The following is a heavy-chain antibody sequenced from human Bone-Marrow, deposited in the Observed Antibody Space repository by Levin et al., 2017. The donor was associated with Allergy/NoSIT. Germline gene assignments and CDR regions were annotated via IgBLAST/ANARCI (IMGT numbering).Heavy chain of an antibody. D-gene: IGHD4-17*01. V-gene: IGHV4-34*01. CDR1: GGSFSGYY. J-gene: IGHJ4*02. CDR3: ARADYGDYSD. CDR2: INHSGST. Sequence: SETLSLTCAVYGGSFSGYYWSWIRQPPGKGLEWIGEINHSGSTNYNPSLKSRVTISVDTSKNQFSLKLSSVTAADTAVYYCARADYGDYSDWGQGTLVTVSS.